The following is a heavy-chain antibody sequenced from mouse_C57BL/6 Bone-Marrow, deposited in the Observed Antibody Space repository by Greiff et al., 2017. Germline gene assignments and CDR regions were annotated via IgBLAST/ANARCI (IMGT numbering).Heavy chain of an antibody. Sequence: VQLLQPGAELVKPGASVKLSCKASGYTFTSYWMHWVKQRPGQGLEWIGLIHPNSGSYNYNEKFKSKGTLTVDKSTSTAYMQLRSRTSDDSAVYYCARGGNADYWGQGTTLTVSS. D-gene: IGHD2-1*01. CDR1: GYTFTSYW. CDR3: ARGGNADY. J-gene: IGHJ2*01. CDR2: IHPNSGSY. V-gene: IGHV1-64*01.